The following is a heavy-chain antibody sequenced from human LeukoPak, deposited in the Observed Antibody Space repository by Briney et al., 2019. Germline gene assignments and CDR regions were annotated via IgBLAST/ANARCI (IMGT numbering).Heavy chain of an antibody. V-gene: IGHV1-2*06. Sequence: ASVKVSCKASGYTFTSYGISWVRQAPGQGLEWMGRINPNSGGTNYAQKFQGRVTMTRDTSISTAYMELSRLRSDDTAVYYCARGPVYCSGGSCYRSRGDYWGQGTLVTVSS. CDR3: ARGPVYCSGGSCYRSRGDY. CDR2: INPNSGGT. D-gene: IGHD2-15*01. J-gene: IGHJ4*02. CDR1: GYTFTSYG.